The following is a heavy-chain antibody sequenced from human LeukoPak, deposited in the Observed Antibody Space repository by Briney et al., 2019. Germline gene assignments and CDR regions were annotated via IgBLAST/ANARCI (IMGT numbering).Heavy chain of an antibody. Sequence: GGSLRLSCAASGFTFSSYSMNWVRQAPGKGLKWVSSISSSSSYIYYADSVKGRFTISRDNAKNSLYLQMNSLRAEDTAVYYCARGPDYGDYYGMDVWGQGTTVTVSS. CDR1: GFTFSSYS. CDR2: ISSSSSYI. CDR3: ARGPDYGDYYGMDV. V-gene: IGHV3-21*04. D-gene: IGHD4-17*01. J-gene: IGHJ6*02.